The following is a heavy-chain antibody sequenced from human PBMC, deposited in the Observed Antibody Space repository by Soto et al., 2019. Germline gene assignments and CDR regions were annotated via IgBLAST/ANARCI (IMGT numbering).Heavy chain of an antibody. V-gene: IGHV3-9*01. D-gene: IGHD3-3*01. CDR2: ISWNSGSI. CDR3: AKGTDYDFWSGSGYFDY. Sequence: EVQLVESGGGLVQPGRSLRLSCAASGFTFDDYAMHWVRQAPGKGLEWVSGISWNSGSIGYADSVKGRFTISRDNAKNSLYLQMNSLRAEDTALYYCAKGTDYDFWSGSGYFDYWGQGTLVTVSS. CDR1: GFTFDDYA. J-gene: IGHJ4*02.